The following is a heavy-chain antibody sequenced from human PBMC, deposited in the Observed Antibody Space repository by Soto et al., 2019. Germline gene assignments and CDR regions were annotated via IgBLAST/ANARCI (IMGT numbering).Heavy chain of an antibody. V-gene: IGHV1-18*01. D-gene: IGHD3-3*01. J-gene: IGHJ4*02. Sequence: ASVKVSCKASGYTFTSYGISWVRQAPGQGLEWMGWISAYNGNTNYAQKLQGRVTMTTDTSTSTAYMELRSLRSDDTAVYYCARSYDFWSALTPTCDYWGQGTLVTVSS. CDR1: GYTFTSYG. CDR3: ARSYDFWSALTPTCDY. CDR2: ISAYNGNT.